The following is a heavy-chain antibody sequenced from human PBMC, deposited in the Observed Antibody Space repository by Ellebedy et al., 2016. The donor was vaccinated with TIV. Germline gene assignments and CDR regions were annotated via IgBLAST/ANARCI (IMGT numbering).Heavy chain of an antibody. CDR3: ARERNYYFDL. V-gene: IGHV3-49*03. Sequence: GESLKISCTASGFTFGDYAMSWFRQAPGKGLEWVGFIRSKAYGGKTQYAASVNGRFTISRDDSKNSLYLQMNSLKTEDTAVYYCARERNYYFDLWGRGTLVTVSS. CDR1: GFTFGDYA. CDR2: IRSKAYGGKT. J-gene: IGHJ2*01. D-gene: IGHD1-7*01.